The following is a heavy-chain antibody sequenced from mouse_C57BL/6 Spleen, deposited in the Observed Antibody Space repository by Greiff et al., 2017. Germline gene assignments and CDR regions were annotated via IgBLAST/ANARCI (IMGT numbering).Heavy chain of an antibody. CDR3: ARSRPYGNYEEGAMDY. Sequence: QVQLQQPGAELVKPGASVKLSCKASGYTFTSYWMHWVKQRPGRGLEWIGRIDPNSGGTKYNEKFKSKATLTVDKPSSTAYMQLSSLTSEDSAVYYCARSRPYGNYEEGAMDYWGQGTSVTVSS. CDR1: GYTFTSYW. V-gene: IGHV1-72*01. J-gene: IGHJ4*01. CDR2: IDPNSGGT. D-gene: IGHD2-1*01.